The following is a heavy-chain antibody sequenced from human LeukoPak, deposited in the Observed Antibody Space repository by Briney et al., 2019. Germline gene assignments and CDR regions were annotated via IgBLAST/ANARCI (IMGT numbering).Heavy chain of an antibody. Sequence: SETLSLTCTVSGGSISSYYWSWIRQSPGKGLEWIGYIYYSGSTNYNPSLKSRVTISVDTSKNQFSLKLSSVTAADTAVYSCARVGHDSGTYLYYFDYWGQGTLVTVSS. V-gene: IGHV4-59*01. J-gene: IGHJ4*02. CDR1: GGSISSYY. D-gene: IGHD1-26*01. CDR2: IYYSGST. CDR3: ARVGHDSGTYLYYFDY.